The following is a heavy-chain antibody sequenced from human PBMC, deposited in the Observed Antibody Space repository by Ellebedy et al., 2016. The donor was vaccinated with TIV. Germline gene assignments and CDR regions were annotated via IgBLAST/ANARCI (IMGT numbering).Heavy chain of an antibody. CDR3: ARGGGYNWNDAYHFDY. V-gene: IGHV1-46*01. J-gene: IGHJ4*02. CDR2: INPSVGHT. Sequence: AASVKVSCKASGYTFTSYFMYWVRQAPGQGLEWMGTINPSVGHTTYAQKPQGRVTMTRDTSTSTVHMELNSLRSEDTAVYYCARGGGYNWNDAYHFDYWGQGTLVAVSS. D-gene: IGHD1-20*01. CDR1: GYTFTSYF.